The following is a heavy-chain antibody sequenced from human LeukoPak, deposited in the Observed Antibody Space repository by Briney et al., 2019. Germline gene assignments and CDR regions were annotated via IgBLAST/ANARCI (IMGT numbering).Heavy chain of an antibody. J-gene: IGHJ5*02. CDR2: IKSKTDGWTT. D-gene: IGHD2-2*01. CDR1: GFTFSNAW. CDR3: TTDPQIYCSSTSCYP. V-gene: IGHV3-15*01. Sequence: GGSLRLSCAASGFTFSNAWMSWVRQAPGKGLEWVGRIKSKTDGWTTDYDAPVKGKLTISRDDSKNTLYLQMNSLKTEDTAVYYCTTDPQIYCSSTSCYPWGQGTLVTVSS.